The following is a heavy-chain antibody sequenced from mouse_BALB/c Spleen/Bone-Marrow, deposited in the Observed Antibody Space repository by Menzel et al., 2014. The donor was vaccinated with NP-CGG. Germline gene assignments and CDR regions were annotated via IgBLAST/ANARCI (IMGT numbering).Heavy chain of an antibody. V-gene: IGHV1S56*01. CDR1: GYIFTSYY. J-gene: IGHJ3*01. CDR2: IYPGNVNT. D-gene: IGHD1-2*01. CDR3: ARDYYGYGGFAY. Sequence: VQLQESGPELVKPGASVWISCKASGYIFTSYYIYWVKQRPGQGLEWIGWIYPGNVNTKYNEKFKGKATLTADKSSSTAYMQLSSLTSEDSAVYFCARDYYGYGGFAYWGQGTLVTVSA.